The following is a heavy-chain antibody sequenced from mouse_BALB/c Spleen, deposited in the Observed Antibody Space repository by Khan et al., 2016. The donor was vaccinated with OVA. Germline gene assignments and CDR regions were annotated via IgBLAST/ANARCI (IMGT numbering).Heavy chain of an antibody. Sequence: QVQLKQSGPGLVAPSQSLSLTCTVPGFSLTSYGVHWVRQPPGKGLEWLGVIWAGGSTNYNSALMSRLSISKDNSKSQVFLKRNSLQTDDTAMYYCARAKGWDNAMDYWGQGTSVTVSA. D-gene: IGHD4-1*01. V-gene: IGHV2-9*02. CDR3: ARAKGWDNAMDY. CDR1: GFSLTSYG. J-gene: IGHJ4*01. CDR2: IWAGGST.